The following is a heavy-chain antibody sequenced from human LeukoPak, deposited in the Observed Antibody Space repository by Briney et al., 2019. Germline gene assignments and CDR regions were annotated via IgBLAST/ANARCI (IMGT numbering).Heavy chain of an antibody. V-gene: IGHV4-39*07. D-gene: IGHD3-3*01. J-gene: IGHJ4*02. Sequence: PSETLSLTCTVSGGSIRSSSYYRAWIRQPPGKGLEWIGSMDYSESSDYNPSLKSRLTISADTSKNQFSLKLSSVTAADTAVYYCASGQPYYDFYYWGQGTLVTVSS. CDR2: MDYSESS. CDR3: ASGQPYYDFYY. CDR1: GGSIRSSSYY.